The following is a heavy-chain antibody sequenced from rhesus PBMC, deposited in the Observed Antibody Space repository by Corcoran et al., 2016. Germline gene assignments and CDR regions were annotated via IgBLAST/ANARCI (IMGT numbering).Heavy chain of an antibody. J-gene: IGHJ4*01. V-gene: IGHV5-2*01. CDR2: IDPSDSDT. CDR1: GYSFTRYW. D-gene: IGHD6-31*01. Sequence: EVQLVQSGAEVKRPGESLKFSCKTSGYSFTRYWIRWVRQMPGKGLEWMGAIDPSDSDTRYSPSFQGQVTISADKSIITAYLQWSSLKASDSATYYCAKESAAADHFDYWGQGVLVTVSS. CDR3: AKESAAADHFDY.